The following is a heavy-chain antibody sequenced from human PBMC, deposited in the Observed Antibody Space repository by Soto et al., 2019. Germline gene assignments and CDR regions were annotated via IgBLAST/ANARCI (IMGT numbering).Heavy chain of an antibody. V-gene: IGHV1-8*01. Sequence: SVKVSCKASGYTFTSYYINWVRQATGQGLEWMGWMNPNSGNTVYAQKFQGRVTMTRNTSISTAYMELSSLRSEDTAVYYCARDASTKAFEYWGQGTLVTVSS. J-gene: IGHJ4*02. CDR2: MNPNSGNT. D-gene: IGHD5-12*01. CDR1: GYTFTSYY. CDR3: ARDASTKAFEY.